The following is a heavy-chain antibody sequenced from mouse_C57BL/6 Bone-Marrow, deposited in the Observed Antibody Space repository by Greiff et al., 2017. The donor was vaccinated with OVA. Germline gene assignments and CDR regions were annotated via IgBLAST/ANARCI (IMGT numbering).Heavy chain of an antibody. CDR1: GYTFTSYW. J-gene: IGHJ3*01. CDR3: ARRGAYGHFAY. D-gene: IGHD1-1*02. Sequence: QVQLQQPGAELVMPGASVKLSCKASGYTFTSYWLPWVKQRPGQGLEWIGEIDPSDSYPNYNQKFKGKSTLTVDKSYSTAYMQLSSLTSEDSAVYYCARRGAYGHFAYWGQGTLVTVSA. V-gene: IGHV1-69*01. CDR2: IDPSDSYP.